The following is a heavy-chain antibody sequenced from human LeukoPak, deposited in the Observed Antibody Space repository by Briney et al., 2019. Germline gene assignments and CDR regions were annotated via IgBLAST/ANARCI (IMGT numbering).Heavy chain of an antibody. CDR2: MNPKSGNT. V-gene: IGHV1-8*01. CDR3: ARGVNSQGTAMVLFDS. Sequence: ASVKVSCKASGYTFTNHDINWVRQASGQGLEWMGWMNPKSGNTGYLQKFQGRVTMTRDTSMSTAFMELSSLTSEDAAVYYCARGVNSQGTAMVLFDSWGQGSLVTVSA. CDR1: GYTFTNHD. D-gene: IGHD5-18*01. J-gene: IGHJ4*02.